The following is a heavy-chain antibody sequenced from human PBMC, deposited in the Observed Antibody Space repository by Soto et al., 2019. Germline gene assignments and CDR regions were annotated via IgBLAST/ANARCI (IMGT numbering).Heavy chain of an antibody. D-gene: IGHD2-15*01. Sequence: EVQLVESGGGLVKPGGSLRLYCAASGFTFNSYWIHWVRQAPGKGLGWVSRINGDGGTINYADSVKGRFTISRNNAMNTVYLQMNNLRVEDTAVYYCARGIRNYYGVDVWGQGTTVTVSS. J-gene: IGHJ6*02. CDR2: INGDGGTI. CDR1: GFTFNSYW. V-gene: IGHV3-74*01. CDR3: ARGIRNYYGVDV.